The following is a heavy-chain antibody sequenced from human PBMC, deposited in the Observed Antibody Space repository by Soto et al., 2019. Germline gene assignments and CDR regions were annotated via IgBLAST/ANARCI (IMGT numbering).Heavy chain of an antibody. CDR3: ARYHYYYCMDV. J-gene: IGHJ6*02. CDR2: MNPNSGNT. D-gene: IGHD3-22*01. Sequence: QVQLVQSGAEVRKPGASVKVSCKASGYTFTTYDINWVRKATGHGLEWMGWMNPNSGNTGYAQKFQGRVPMTRNTSINTAYMELTSLTSDDTAVYYCARYHYYYCMDVWGQGTTVTVSS. V-gene: IGHV1-8*01. CDR1: GYTFTTYD.